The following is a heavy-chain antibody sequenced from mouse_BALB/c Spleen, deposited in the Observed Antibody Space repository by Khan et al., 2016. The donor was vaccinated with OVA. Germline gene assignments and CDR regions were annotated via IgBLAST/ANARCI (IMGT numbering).Heavy chain of an antibody. CDR3: AVTSFYYRYSFFDY. Sequence: EVQLQESGPGLVKPSQSLSLTCTVTGYSITSDYAWTWIRQFPGDKLEWMGYISYSGTTSYNPSLKSRISITRDTPKNRFFLQLSSVTTEDTDTYYCAVTSFYYRYSFFDYWGQGTTLTVSS. J-gene: IGHJ2*01. V-gene: IGHV3-2*02. CDR2: ISYSGTT. D-gene: IGHD2-14*01. CDR1: GYSITSDYA.